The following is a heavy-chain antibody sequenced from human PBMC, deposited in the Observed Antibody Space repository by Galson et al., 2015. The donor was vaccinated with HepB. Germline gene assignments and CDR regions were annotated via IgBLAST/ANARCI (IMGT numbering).Heavy chain of an antibody. J-gene: IGHJ6*02. CDR2: IKQDGSEK. Sequence: SLRLSCAASGFTFSSYWMSWVRQAPGKGLEWVANIKQDGSEKYYVDSVKGRFTISRDNAKNSLYLQMNSLRAEDTAVYYCARGQGLELPGDYYYYGMDVWGQGTTVTVSS. CDR1: GFTFSSYW. D-gene: IGHD1-7*01. CDR3: ARGQGLELPGDYYYYGMDV. V-gene: IGHV3-7*01.